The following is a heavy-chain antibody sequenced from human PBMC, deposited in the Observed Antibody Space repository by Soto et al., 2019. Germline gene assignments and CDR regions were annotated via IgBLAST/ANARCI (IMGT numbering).Heavy chain of an antibody. V-gene: IGHV1-69*13. CDR2: IIPIFGTA. Sequence: GASVKVSCKASGGTFSTYAISWVRQAPGQGLEWMGGIIPIFGTAKNAQKFQGRVTITADELTNTAYMELSSLRSGDTAVYYCARVTPHDGTGGSSCSHAACGSWGQGTMVTVSS. CDR1: GGTFSTYA. CDR3: ARVTPHDGTGGSSCSHAACGS. D-gene: IGHD2-15*01. J-gene: IGHJ3*01.